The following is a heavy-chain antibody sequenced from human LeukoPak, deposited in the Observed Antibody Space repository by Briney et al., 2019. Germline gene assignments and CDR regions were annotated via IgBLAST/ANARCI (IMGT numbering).Heavy chain of an antibody. V-gene: IGHV1-69*05. Sequence: ASVKVSCKASGGTFSSYAISWVRQAPGQGLEWMGGIIPIFGTANYAQKFQGRVTITTDESTSTAYMELSSLRSEDTAVYYCARGLFFVRSGELSSLTYYYGMDVWGQGTTVTVSS. D-gene: IGHD3-16*02. J-gene: IGHJ6*02. CDR3: ARGLFFVRSGELSSLTYYYGMDV. CDR2: IIPIFGTA. CDR1: GGTFSSYA.